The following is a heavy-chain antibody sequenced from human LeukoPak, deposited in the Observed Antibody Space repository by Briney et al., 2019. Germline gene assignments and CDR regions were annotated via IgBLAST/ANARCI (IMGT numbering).Heavy chain of an antibody. CDR2: ISSSSSYI. CDR1: GFTFSSYS. CDR3: ARVVPGSYYNLFDY. Sequence: PGGSLRLSCAASGFTFSSYSMNWVRQAPGKGLEWVSSISSSSSYIYYADSVKGRFTISRDNAKNSLYLQMNSLRAEDTAVYYCARVVPGSYYNLFDYWGQGTLVTVSS. V-gene: IGHV3-21*01. J-gene: IGHJ4*02. D-gene: IGHD3-10*01.